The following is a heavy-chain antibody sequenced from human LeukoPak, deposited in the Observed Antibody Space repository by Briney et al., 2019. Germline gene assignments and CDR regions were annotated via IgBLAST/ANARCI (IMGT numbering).Heavy chain of an antibody. Sequence: GGSLRLSCAASGFTFSSYNMNWVRQAPGKGLEWVSYISSSGSTIYYADSVKGRFTISRDNAKNSLYLQMNSLRAEDTAVYYCARGPRWCGGDCGYDYWGQGTLVTVSS. J-gene: IGHJ4*02. CDR2: ISSSGSTI. D-gene: IGHD2-21*02. CDR3: ARGPRWCGGDCGYDY. V-gene: IGHV3-48*03. CDR1: GFTFSSYN.